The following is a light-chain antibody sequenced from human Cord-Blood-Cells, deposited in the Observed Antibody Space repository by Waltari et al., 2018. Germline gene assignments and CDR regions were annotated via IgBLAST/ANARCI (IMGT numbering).Light chain of an antibody. CDR2: AAS. J-gene: IGKJ4*01. V-gene: IGKV1-39*01. Sequence: IQMTHSPSSLSVSVGDRVTITCRASQSISSYLDWYQQKPGKAPKLLIYAASSLQSGVPSRFSGSGSGTDFTLTISSLQPEDFATYYCQQSYSTPLTFGGGTKVEIK. CDR1: QSISSY. CDR3: QQSYSTPLT.